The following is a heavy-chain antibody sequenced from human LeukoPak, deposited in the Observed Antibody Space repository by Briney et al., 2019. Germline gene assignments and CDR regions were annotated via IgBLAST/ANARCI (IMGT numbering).Heavy chain of an antibody. CDR1: GGSISSGSYY. Sequence: SQTLSLTCTVSGGSISSGSYYWSWIRQPAGKGLEWIGRIYTSGSTNYNPSLKSRVTISVDTSKNQFSLKLSSVTAADTAVYYCARGLYCSSTSCYTGNWFDPWGQGTLVTVSS. V-gene: IGHV4-61*02. CDR3: ARGLYCSSTSCYTGNWFDP. CDR2: IYTSGST. D-gene: IGHD2-2*02. J-gene: IGHJ5*02.